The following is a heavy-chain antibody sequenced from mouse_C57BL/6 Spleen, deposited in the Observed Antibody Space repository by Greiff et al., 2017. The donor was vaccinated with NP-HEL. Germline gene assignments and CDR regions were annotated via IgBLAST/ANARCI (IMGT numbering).Heavy chain of an antibody. CDR2: ISAGGSYT. D-gene: IGHD4-1*01. CDR1: GFTFSSYA. V-gene: IGHV5-4*03. CDR3: ARGLGPYYYAMDY. J-gene: IGHJ4*01. Sequence: EVKLVESGGGLVKPGGSLKLSCAASGFTFSSYAMSWVRQTPGKRLEWVATISAGGSYTYYPDNVKGRFTISRDNAKNNLYLQMSHLKSEDTAMYYCARGLGPYYYAMDYWGQGTSVTVSS.